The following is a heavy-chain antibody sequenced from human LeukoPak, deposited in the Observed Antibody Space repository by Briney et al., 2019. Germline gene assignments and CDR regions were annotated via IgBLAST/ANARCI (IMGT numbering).Heavy chain of an antibody. V-gene: IGHV3-23*01. J-gene: IGHJ4*02. Sequence: GGSLRLSCSASGFTFSGYAMSWVRQAPGKGLEWVSTISSTGDVTYHADPVKGRFTISRDNSKNTLYLQMTTLRVDDTAIYYCATDYTTGYFPYWGQGTLVTVSS. CDR3: ATDYTTGYFPY. CDR2: ISSTGDVT. CDR1: GFTFSGYA. D-gene: IGHD3-9*01.